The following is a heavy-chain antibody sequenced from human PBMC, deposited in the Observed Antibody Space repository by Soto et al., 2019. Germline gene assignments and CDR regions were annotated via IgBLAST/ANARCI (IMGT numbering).Heavy chain of an antibody. CDR1: GFTFSNYA. J-gene: IGHJ3*02. Sequence: EMQLLESGGDLVQPGGSLRLSCAASGFTFSNYAMTWVRQAPGKGLEYVSAISGTGVTTYQGDSMKGRFTISRDNSKNTLDLQTDSLRAEDTAIYYCTKDRDDIGMVDAFEIWGQGTMVTVSS. CDR3: TKDRDDIGMVDAFEI. D-gene: IGHD2-8*01. CDR2: ISGTGVTT. V-gene: IGHV3-23*02.